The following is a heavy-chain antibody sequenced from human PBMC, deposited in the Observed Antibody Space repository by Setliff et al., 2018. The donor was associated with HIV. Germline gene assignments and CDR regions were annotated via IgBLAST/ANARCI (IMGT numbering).Heavy chain of an antibody. V-gene: IGHV1-8*02. CDR3: ARVLDPGIAVATHAFDI. CDR1: GYTFTSND. Sequence: ASVKVSCKASGYTFTSNDINWVRQATGQGLEWMGWMNPNSGNTAYAQKVQGRVTMTTDTSTSTAYMELKNLKSDDTAVYYCARVLDPGIAVATHAFDIWGQGTMVTVSS. CDR2: MNPNSGNT. J-gene: IGHJ3*02. D-gene: IGHD6-19*01.